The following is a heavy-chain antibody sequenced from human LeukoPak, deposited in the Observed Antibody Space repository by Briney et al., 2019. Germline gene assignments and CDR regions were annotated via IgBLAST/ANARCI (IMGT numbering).Heavy chain of an antibody. CDR3: ARELTRSGPNWFDP. D-gene: IGHD3-3*01. J-gene: IGHJ5*02. CDR2: ISTSGTVI. V-gene: IGHV3-48*03. CDR1: TFTFSSYE. Sequence: GGSLRLSCAASTFTFSSYEMKWVRQAPGKGVEGVSYISTSGTVIYYADSVRGRFTISRDNAKNSLYLQMNSLRAEDTAIYYCARELTRSGPNWFDPWGQGTLVIVSS.